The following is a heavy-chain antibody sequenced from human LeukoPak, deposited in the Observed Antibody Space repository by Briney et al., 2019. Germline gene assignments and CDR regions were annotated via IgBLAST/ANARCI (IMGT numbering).Heavy chain of an antibody. Sequence: SETLSLTCTVSGASIRSYYWSWIRQAPGKGLEWIGFISYSGYTNYNPSLKSRVTISVDTSKNQFSLKLSSVTAADTAVYYCARGPTYYYDSSGYYRRHAFDIWGQGTMVTVSA. V-gene: IGHV4-59*12. D-gene: IGHD3-22*01. J-gene: IGHJ3*02. CDR2: ISYSGYT. CDR1: GASIRSYY. CDR3: ARGPTYYYDSSGYYRRHAFDI.